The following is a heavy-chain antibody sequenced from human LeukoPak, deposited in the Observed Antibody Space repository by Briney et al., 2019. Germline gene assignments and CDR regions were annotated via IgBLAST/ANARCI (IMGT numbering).Heavy chain of an antibody. Sequence: GGSLRLSCAASGFTVSSNYMSWVRQAPGTGLEWVSVIYSGGWTYYADSVKGRFTISRDNSKNTVYLQMNSLRAEDTAVYYCASMVRGVTPDYWGQGTLVTVSS. J-gene: IGHJ4*02. CDR2: IYSGGWT. D-gene: IGHD3-10*01. CDR1: GFTVSSNY. V-gene: IGHV3-53*01. CDR3: ASMVRGVTPDY.